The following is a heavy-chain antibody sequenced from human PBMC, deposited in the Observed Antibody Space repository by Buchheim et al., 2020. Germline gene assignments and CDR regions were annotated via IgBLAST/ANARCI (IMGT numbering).Heavy chain of an antibody. Sequence: VQLVESGGGLVQPGGSLRLSCAASGFTFSSYGMHWVRQAPGKGLEWVAVIWYDGGNKYYADSVKGRFTISRDNSKNTLYLQMNSLRAEDTAVYYCARDRGCSSTSCYTYWFDPWGQGTL. CDR3: ARDRGCSSTSCYTYWFDP. V-gene: IGHV3-33*08. CDR2: IWYDGGNK. CDR1: GFTFSSYG. D-gene: IGHD2-2*02. J-gene: IGHJ5*02.